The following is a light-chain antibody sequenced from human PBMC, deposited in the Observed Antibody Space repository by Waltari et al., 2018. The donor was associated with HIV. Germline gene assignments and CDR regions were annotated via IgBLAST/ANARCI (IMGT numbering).Light chain of an antibody. CDR2: EVS. V-gene: IGLV2-14*01. CDR1: NSDIGVYHF. Sequence: QSALTQPASVSGSPVQWITISCTGTNSDIGVYHFVSWYQQHPGKAPKLIIFEVSNRPSGVSDRFSGSKSGNTAALTISGLQAEDEADYYCSSYRNSRTWVFGGGTKLTVL. J-gene: IGLJ3*02. CDR3: SSYRNSRTWV.